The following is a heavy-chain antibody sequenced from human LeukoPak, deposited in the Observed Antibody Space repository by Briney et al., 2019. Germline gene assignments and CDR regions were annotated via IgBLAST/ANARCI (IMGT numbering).Heavy chain of an antibody. CDR3: ARDRSLSSGKYYFDS. Sequence: SETLSLTCTVSGGSISNYYWSWIRQPPGKGLEWIGYIDYTGYTNYNPSLKSRVTISLDTSKNQFSLKLSSVTAADTAVYYCARDRSLSSGKYYFDSWGQGTLSPSPQ. CDR1: GGSISNYY. V-gene: IGHV4-59*01. D-gene: IGHD6-25*01. CDR2: IDYTGYT. J-gene: IGHJ4*02.